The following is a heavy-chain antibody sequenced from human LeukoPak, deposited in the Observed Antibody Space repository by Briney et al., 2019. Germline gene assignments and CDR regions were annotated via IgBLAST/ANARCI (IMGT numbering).Heavy chain of an antibody. J-gene: IGHJ5*02. CDR1: GGSFSGYY. D-gene: IGHD3-16*02. CDR2: INHSGST. V-gene: IGHV4-34*01. Sequence: SETLSLTCAVYGGSFSGYYWSWIRQPPGKGLEWIGEINHSGSTNYNPSLKSRVTISVDTSKNQFSLKLSSVTAADTAVYYCARGGVSYDYVWGSYRYLSWFDPWGRGTLVTVSS. CDR3: ARGGVSYDYVWGSYRYLSWFDP.